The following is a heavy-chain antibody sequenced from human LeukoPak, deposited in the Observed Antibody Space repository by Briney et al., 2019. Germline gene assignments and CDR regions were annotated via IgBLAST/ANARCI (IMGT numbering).Heavy chain of an antibody. CDR2: IIPIFGTA. CDR3: AREARYYYDSIFYYYGMDV. CDR1: GGTFSSYA. V-gene: IGHV1-69*01. J-gene: IGHJ6*02. Sequence: SVKVSCKASGGTFSSYAISWVRQAPGQGLEWMGGIIPIFGTANYAQKFQGRVTITADESTSTAYMELSSLRSEDTAVYYCAREARYYYDSIFYYYGMDVWGQGTTVTVSS. D-gene: IGHD3-22*01.